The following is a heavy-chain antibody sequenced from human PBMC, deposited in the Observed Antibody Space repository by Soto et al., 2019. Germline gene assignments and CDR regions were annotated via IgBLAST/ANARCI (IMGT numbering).Heavy chain of an antibody. CDR3: ASRGRDGYKYTSDY. V-gene: IGHV1-69*13. CDR2: IIPIFGTA. J-gene: IGHJ4*02. D-gene: IGHD5-12*01. CDR1: GGTFSSYA. Sequence: SVKVSFKASGGTFSSYAISWVRQAPGQGLEWMGGIIPIFGTANYAQKFQGRVTITADESTSTAYMELGSLRSEDTAVYYCASRGRDGYKYTSDYWGQGTLVTVSS.